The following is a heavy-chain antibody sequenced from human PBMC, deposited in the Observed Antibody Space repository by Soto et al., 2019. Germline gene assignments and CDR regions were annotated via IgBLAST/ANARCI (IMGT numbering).Heavy chain of an antibody. V-gene: IGHV3-23*01. D-gene: IGHD4-17*01. CDR1: GFTFSSYA. CDR3: AKDKRGYGDYPDY. CDR2: ISGSGGST. J-gene: IGHJ4*02. Sequence: EVQLLESGGGLVQPGGSLRLSCAASGFTFSSYAMSWVRQAPGKGLEWVSAISGSGGSTYYADSVEGRFTISRDNSKNTLYLQMNSLRAEDTAVYYCAKDKRGYGDYPDYWGQGTLVTVSS.